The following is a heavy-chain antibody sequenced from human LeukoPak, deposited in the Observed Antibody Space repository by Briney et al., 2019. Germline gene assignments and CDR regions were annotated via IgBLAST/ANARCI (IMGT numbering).Heavy chain of an antibody. Sequence: GGSQRLSCAASGFTFSSYAMSWVRQAPGKGLEWVSTISSSATSTYYTDSVKGRFTISRDNSKNTLNLQMNSLRADDTAVYYCAKGGVGATPRFDPWGQGTLVTVSS. CDR3: AKGGVGATPRFDP. CDR1: GFTFSSYA. J-gene: IGHJ5*01. CDR2: ISSSATST. D-gene: IGHD1-26*01. V-gene: IGHV3-23*05.